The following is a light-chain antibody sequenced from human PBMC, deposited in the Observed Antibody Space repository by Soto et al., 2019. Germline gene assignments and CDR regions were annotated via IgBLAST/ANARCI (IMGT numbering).Light chain of an antibody. CDR1: QSVSSTY. CDR2: AAS. Sequence: EIVLTQSPGTLSLSPGERATLSCRASQSVSSTYLAWYQQKPGQAPRLLIYAASSRATGIPDRFSGSGSGTDFTLTISRLEPEDFAVYYCQHYGNSRWTSGQGTKVEIK. CDR3: QHYGNSRWT. J-gene: IGKJ1*01. V-gene: IGKV3-20*01.